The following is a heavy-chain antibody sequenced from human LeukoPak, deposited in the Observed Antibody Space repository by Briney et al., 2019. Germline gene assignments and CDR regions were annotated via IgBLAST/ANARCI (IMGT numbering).Heavy chain of an antibody. V-gene: IGHV3-11*04. CDR2: ISSSGRTI. J-gene: IGHJ4*02. Sequence: GGSLRLSCATSGFTFSDYYMSWIRQAPGKGLEWVSYISSSGRTIYYADSVKGRITISRDNAKNSLNLQTNSLRAEDTAVYYCARVAVTGIGVDYWGQGTLVTVSS. CDR1: GFTFSDYY. CDR3: ARVAVTGIGVDY. D-gene: IGHD6-19*01.